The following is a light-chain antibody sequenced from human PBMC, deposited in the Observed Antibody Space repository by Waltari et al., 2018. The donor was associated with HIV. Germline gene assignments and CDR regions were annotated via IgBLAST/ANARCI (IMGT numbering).Light chain of an antibody. V-gene: IGLV2-8*01. J-gene: IGLJ2*01. CDR3: SAYAGSSNVL. Sequence: QSALTPPPSASGSPGQSVTISCTGTSSDVGGYHYVPWYQQHPGKAPKLMIYEVSKRPSGVPDRFSGSKSGNTASLTVSGLQVEDEADYYCSAYAGSSNVLFGGGTKLTVL. CDR1: SSDVGGYHY. CDR2: EVS.